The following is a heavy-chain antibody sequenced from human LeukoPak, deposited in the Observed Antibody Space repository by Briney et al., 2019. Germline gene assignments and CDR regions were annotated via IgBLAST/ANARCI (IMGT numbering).Heavy chain of an antibody. CDR3: ARAHYYDSSGYYPGAFDI. V-gene: IGHV4-39*07. J-gene: IGHJ3*02. CDR1: GASISSSTFS. CDR2: IYYRGNI. Sequence: SETLSLTCTDSGASISSSTFSWGWIRQTPGKGLEWIGSIYYRGNIYYNASLKSRVTISVETSKNHFSLKLNSVTAADTAAYYCARAHYYDSSGYYPGAFDIWGQGTMVTVSS. D-gene: IGHD3-22*01.